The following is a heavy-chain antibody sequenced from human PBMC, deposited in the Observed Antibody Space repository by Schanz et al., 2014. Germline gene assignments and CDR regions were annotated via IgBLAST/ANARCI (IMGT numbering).Heavy chain of an antibody. J-gene: IGHJ5*01. CDR1: GFTFFGSFA. CDR3: AKDLYNYGIFDS. Sequence: EAQLLESGGGLVQPGGSLRLSCAASGFTFFGSFAMSWVRQAPGKGLEWVSGMSGSGSTADYADSVKGRFTISRDNSRKTLYLQMNSLRADDTAVYYCAKDLYNYGIFDSWGQGTLXTVSS. V-gene: IGHV3-23*01. D-gene: IGHD3-16*01. CDR2: MSGSGSTA.